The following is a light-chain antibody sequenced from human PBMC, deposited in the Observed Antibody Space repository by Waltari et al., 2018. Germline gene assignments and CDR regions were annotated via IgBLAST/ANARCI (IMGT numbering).Light chain of an antibody. CDR2: DAS. Sequence: EIMLTQSPGTLSFSPGERATLSCRASQNINKYLAWYQHKPGQAPRLLIYDASSRATGIPDRFSGSGSGTDFSLTISRLEPEDFAVYYCQKYGSLPATFGQGTKVEIK. J-gene: IGKJ1*01. CDR1: QNINKY. V-gene: IGKV3-20*01. CDR3: QKYGSLPAT.